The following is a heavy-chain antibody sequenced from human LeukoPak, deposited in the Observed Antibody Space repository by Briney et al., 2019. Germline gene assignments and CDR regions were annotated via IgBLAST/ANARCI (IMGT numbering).Heavy chain of an antibody. CDR2: IYYSGST. CDR3: ASVVVVAATPEYFQH. J-gene: IGHJ1*01. CDR1: GGSISSGGYY. Sequence: PSQTLSLTCTVSGGSISSGGYYWSWIRQHPGKGLEWIGYIYYSGSTYYNPSLKSRVTISVDTSKNQFSLKLSSVTAADTAVYYCASVVVVAATPEYFQHWGQGTLVTVSS. V-gene: IGHV4-31*03. D-gene: IGHD2-15*01.